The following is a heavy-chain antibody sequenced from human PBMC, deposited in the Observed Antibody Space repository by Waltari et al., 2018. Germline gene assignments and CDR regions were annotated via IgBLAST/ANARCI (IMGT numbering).Heavy chain of an antibody. CDR3: AKRANYDITPAHFDY. CDR2: ISYDGSNK. D-gene: IGHD3-9*01. CDR1: GFTFSSYG. J-gene: IGHJ4*02. V-gene: IGHV3-30*18. Sequence: QVQLVESGGGVVQPGRSLRLSCAASGFTFSSYGMHWVRQAPGKGLEWVAVISYDGSNKYYADSVKGRFTISRDNSKNTLYLQMNSLRAEDTAVYYCAKRANYDITPAHFDYWGQGTLVTVSS.